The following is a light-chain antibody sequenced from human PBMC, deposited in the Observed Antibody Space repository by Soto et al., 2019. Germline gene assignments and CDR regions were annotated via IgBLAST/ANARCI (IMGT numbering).Light chain of an antibody. CDR2: SNN. CDR3: AAWDARLDGVV. J-gene: IGLJ3*02. V-gene: IGLV1-44*01. CDR1: SSNIGANT. Sequence: QSVLTQPPSASGTPGQTVTISCSGSSSNIGANTVNWFQHLPGTAPKLLIYSNNQRPSGVPDRFSGSKSGTSVSLAISGLQSADEADYYCAAWDARLDGVVFGGGTKVTVL.